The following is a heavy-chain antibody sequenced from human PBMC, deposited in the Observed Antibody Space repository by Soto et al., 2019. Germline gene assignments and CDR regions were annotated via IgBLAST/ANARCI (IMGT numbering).Heavy chain of an antibody. J-gene: IGHJ6*02. CDR1: GYTFTSYG. D-gene: IGHD3-9*01. CDR2: IGAYNGNT. V-gene: IGHV1-18*04. Sequence: ASVKVSCKASGYTFTSYGISWVRQAPGQGLEWMGWIGAYNGNTNYAQKLQGRVTMTTDTSTSTAYMELRSLRSDDTAVYYCARDFENRKTMGALRYYYYYGMDVWGQGTTVTVSS. CDR3: ARDFENRKTMGALRYYYYYGMDV.